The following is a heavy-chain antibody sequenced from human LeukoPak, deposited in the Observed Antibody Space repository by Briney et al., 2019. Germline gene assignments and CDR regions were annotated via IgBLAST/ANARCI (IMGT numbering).Heavy chain of an antibody. Sequence: ASVKVSCKASGYTFTSYYIHWVRQAPGQGLEWMGIISPSVGTTTYAQKLEYRVTMTRDTSTTTVYMELRSLRSEDTAVYYCARIGDYGSGSEGFDPWGQGTLVTVSS. CDR2: ISPSVGTT. CDR1: GYTFTSYY. V-gene: IGHV1-46*04. CDR3: ARIGDYGSGSEGFDP. D-gene: IGHD3-10*01. J-gene: IGHJ5*02.